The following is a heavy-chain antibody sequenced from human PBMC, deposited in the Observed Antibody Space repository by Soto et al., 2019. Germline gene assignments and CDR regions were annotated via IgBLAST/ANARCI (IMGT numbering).Heavy chain of an antibody. Sequence: ARSSCKAAGGAFSSYAISWVRQAPGQGIEWMGGIIPIFGTANYAQTFQGRVTITADEPTSPAYLELSSLRSEAPAVYYCGRATIGRLVNTVGHYYGMDVWGQGTTVPVSS. CDR2: IIPIFGTA. V-gene: IGHV1-69*01. CDR3: GRATIGRLVNTVGHYYGMDV. D-gene: IGHD3-9*01. J-gene: IGHJ6*02. CDR1: GGAFSSYA.